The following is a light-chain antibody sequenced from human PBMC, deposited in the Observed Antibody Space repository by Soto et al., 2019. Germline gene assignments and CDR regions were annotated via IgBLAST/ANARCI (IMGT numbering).Light chain of an antibody. CDR3: CSYTSSTTLV. V-gene: IGLV2-14*03. J-gene: IGLJ2*01. CDR2: DVT. Sequence: QSALTQPASVSGSPGQSITIPCTGTSSDVGGYKYVSWYKQHPGKAPKLIIYDVTNRPSGVSNRFSGSKSGNTASLTISGLQAEDEADYYCCSYTSSTTLVFGGGPKVTVL. CDR1: SSDVGGYKY.